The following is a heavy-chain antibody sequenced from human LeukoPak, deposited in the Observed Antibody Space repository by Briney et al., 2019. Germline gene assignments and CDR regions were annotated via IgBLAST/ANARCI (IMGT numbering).Heavy chain of an antibody. CDR1: GYTFTSYA. CDR2: INAANGNT. Sequence: GGSLRLSCAASGYTFTSYAMHWVRQAPGQRLEWMGWINAANGNTKYSQKFQGRVTITRDTSASTAYMELSSLKSEDTAVYYCARGGVATSYFDYWGQGTLVTVSS. CDR3: ARGGVATSYFDY. D-gene: IGHD5-12*01. J-gene: IGHJ4*02. V-gene: IGHV1-3*01.